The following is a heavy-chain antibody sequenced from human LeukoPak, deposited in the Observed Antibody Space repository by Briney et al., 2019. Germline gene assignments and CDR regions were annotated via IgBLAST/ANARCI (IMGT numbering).Heavy chain of an antibody. CDR2: ISGSGGST. V-gene: IGHV3-23*01. D-gene: IGHD6-19*01. J-gene: IGHJ1*01. CDR1: GFTFSSYA. CDR3: AKDPIAVAGYTEYFQH. Sequence: PGGSLRLFCAASGFTFSSYAMSWVRQAPGKGLEWVSAISGSGGSTYYADSVKGRFTISRDNSKNTLYLQMTSLRAEDTAVYYCAKDPIAVAGYTEYFQHWGQGTLVTVSS.